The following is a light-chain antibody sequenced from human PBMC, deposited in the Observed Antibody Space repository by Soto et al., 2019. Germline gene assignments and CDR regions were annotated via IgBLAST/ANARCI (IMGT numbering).Light chain of an antibody. Sequence: QSALTQPASVSGSPGQSITISCAGSSTDVGQYNLVSWYQQHPGEAPKVLIFEVTKRPSGLSSRFAGSKSGNTASLTISGLQAEDEADYYCCSYAGDSVFVFGTGTKVTVL. CDR2: EVT. CDR1: STDVGQYNL. J-gene: IGLJ1*01. CDR3: CSYAGDSVFV. V-gene: IGLV2-23*02.